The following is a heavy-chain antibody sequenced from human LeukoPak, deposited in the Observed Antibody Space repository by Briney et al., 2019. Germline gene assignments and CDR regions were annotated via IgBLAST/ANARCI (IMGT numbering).Heavy chain of an antibody. Sequence: GRSLRLSCAASGFTFDDYAMHWVRQAPGKGLEWVSGISWNSGSIGYADSVKGRFTISRDNAKNSLYLQMNSLRAEDAALYYCAKEGAVAGINYFDYWGQGTLVTVSS. V-gene: IGHV3-9*01. CDR1: GFTFDDYA. CDR2: ISWNSGSI. D-gene: IGHD6-19*01. J-gene: IGHJ4*02. CDR3: AKEGAVAGINYFDY.